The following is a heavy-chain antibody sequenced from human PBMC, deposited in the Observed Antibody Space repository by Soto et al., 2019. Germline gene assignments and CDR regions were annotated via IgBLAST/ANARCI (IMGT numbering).Heavy chain of an antibody. CDR2: IYYSGST. CDR1: GGSISSYY. D-gene: IGHD5-12*01. V-gene: IGHV4-59*08. Sequence: SETLSFTCTVSGGSISSYYWSWIRQSPGKGLEWIGYIYYSGSTNYNPSLKSRVTISVDTSKNQFSLKLSSVTAADTAVYYCARRGSGYDPTYYYYYMDVWGKGTTLTVSS. CDR3: ARRGSGYDPTYYYYYMDV. J-gene: IGHJ6*03.